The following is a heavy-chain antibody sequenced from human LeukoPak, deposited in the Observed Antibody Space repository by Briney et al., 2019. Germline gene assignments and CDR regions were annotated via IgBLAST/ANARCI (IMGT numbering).Heavy chain of an antibody. CDR3: ARDADYGVYLDY. CDR1: GFTFSTYE. J-gene: IGHJ4*02. V-gene: IGHV3-48*03. Sequence: AGXXLRLSCAASGFTFSTYEMTWVRQAPGKGLEWVSYIDSSGRTIYYADSVEGRFTISRDNAKNSLYLQMNSLRAEDTAIYYCARDADYGVYLDYWGQGTLVTVSS. D-gene: IGHD4-17*01. CDR2: IDSSGRTI.